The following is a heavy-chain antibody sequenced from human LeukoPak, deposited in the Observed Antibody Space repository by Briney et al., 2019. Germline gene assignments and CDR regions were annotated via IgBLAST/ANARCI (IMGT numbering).Heavy chain of an antibody. CDR3: ASARGGIFEY. CDR2: TYYRSKWSN. Sequence: SQTLSLTCAISGDSVSSNYVTWNWVRQSQSRGLEWLGRTYYRSKWSNDYAESVKSRITINPDTSKNQFSLQLNSVSPEDTAVYYCASARGGIFEYWGQGTLVTVSS. CDR1: GDSVSSNYVT. J-gene: IGHJ4*02. V-gene: IGHV6-1*01.